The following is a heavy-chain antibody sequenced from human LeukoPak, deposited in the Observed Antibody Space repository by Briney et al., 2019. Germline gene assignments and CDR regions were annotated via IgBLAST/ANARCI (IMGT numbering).Heavy chain of an antibody. CDR3: ARDALHPRWFFDL. D-gene: IGHD4-11*01. CDR2: ISSSSTI. Sequence: GGSLRLSCAASGFTFSSYSINWVRQAPGKGLEWISYISSSSTIYYADSVKGRFTISRDNAKNSLYLQMNSLRDEDTAVYYCARDALHPRWFFDLWGRGTLVTIS. V-gene: IGHV3-48*02. J-gene: IGHJ2*01. CDR1: GFTFSSYS.